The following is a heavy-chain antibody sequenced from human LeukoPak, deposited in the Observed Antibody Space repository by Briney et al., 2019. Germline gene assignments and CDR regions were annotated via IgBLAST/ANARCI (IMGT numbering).Heavy chain of an antibody. J-gene: IGHJ4*02. V-gene: IGHV1-2*02. Sequence: ASVKVSCKASWYTFTGYYMHWVRQGPGQGLEGVGWINPNSGGTNYAQKFQGRVTMTRDTSISTAYMELSRLRSDDTAVYYCARDLGYEDTAMVNWGQGTLVTVSS. CDR3: ARDLGYEDTAMVN. D-gene: IGHD5-18*01. CDR2: INPNSGGT. CDR1: WYTFTGYY.